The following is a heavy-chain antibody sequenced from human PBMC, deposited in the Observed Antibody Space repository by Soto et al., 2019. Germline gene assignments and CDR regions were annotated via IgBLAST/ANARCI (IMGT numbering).Heavy chain of an antibody. CDR3: PRSYDDSSGYRNDAFDI. CDR2: IYPGDSDT. D-gene: IGHD3-22*01. V-gene: IGHV5-51*01. J-gene: IGHJ3*02. CDR1: GYRCTSYW. Sequence: XESLRVSCQCSGYRCTSYWSGLVLQMPGKGLEWMGIIYPGDSDTRYSPSFQGQVTISADKSISTAYLQWSSLKASDTAMYYCPRSYDDSSGYRNDAFDIWGQRTMVSVSS.